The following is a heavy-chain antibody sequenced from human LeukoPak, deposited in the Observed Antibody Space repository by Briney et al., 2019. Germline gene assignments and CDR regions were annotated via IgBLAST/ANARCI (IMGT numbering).Heavy chain of an antibody. D-gene: IGHD3-22*01. CDR3: ARRGYHYDSGDYYYWFDP. J-gene: IGHJ5*02. CDR1: GFTFTTYY. CDR2: INPSGGTA. Sequence: GASVKVSCKTSGFTFTTYYIHWVRQAPGQRLEWMGMINPSGGTAGYAQKFQRRLTMTRDTSPSTVYMDLSSLRSEDTAVYYCARRGYHYDSGDYYYWFDPWGQGTLVTVSS. V-gene: IGHV1-46*01.